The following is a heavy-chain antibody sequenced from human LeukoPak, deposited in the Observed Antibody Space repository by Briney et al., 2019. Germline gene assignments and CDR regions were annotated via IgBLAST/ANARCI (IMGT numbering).Heavy chain of an antibody. Sequence: DSVKVSYEASGYTFTSYGISCVRQAPGQGLKWMVGISAYNGNTNYAQKLQRRVTMTTDTSTSTAYTELRRLRSEDTAVYYCATWYYYGSSDYYLADYWGQGTLVTVSS. CDR2: ISAYNGNT. D-gene: IGHD3-22*01. CDR1: GYTFTSYG. CDR3: ATWYYYGSSDYYLADY. V-gene: IGHV1-18*01. J-gene: IGHJ4*02.